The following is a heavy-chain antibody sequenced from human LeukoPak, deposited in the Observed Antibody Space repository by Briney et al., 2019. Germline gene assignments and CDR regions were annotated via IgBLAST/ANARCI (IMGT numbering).Heavy chain of an antibody. Sequence: SGLALVKPTQTLTLTCTFSEFSLSTSGMRVSWIRQPPGKALEWLARSDWDDDKFYSTSLKTRLTISKDTSKNQVVLTMTNMDPVDTATYYCARISGSYDLIFDYWGQGTLVTVSS. J-gene: IGHJ4*02. CDR1: EFSLSTSGMR. D-gene: IGHD1-26*01. CDR2: SDWDDDK. CDR3: ARISGSYDLIFDY. V-gene: IGHV2-70*04.